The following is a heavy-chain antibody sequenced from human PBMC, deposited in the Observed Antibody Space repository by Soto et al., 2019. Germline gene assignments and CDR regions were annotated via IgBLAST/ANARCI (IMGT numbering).Heavy chain of an antibody. Sequence: EVQLVESGGGLVQPGRSLRLSCAASGFTFDDYAMHWVRQVPGKGLEWVSGISWNSGNIGYADSVKGRFTISRDNAKNSLYLQMNSLRVEDTALYYYAKDTYSSSPYYMDVWGKGTTVTVSS. CDR3: AKDTYSSSPYYMDV. D-gene: IGHD6-6*01. V-gene: IGHV3-9*01. CDR2: ISWNSGNI. J-gene: IGHJ6*03. CDR1: GFTFDDYA.